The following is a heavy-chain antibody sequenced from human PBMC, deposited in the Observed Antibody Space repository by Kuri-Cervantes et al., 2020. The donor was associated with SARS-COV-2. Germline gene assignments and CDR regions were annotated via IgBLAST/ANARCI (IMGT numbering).Heavy chain of an antibody. J-gene: IGHJ5*02. Sequence: SETLSLTCTVSGGSISSSSYYWGWIRQPPGKGLEWIGSIYYSGSTYYNPPLKSRVTISVDTSKNQFSLKLSSVTAADTAVYYCARGRIAAAGMRAPFDPWGQGTLVTVSS. D-gene: IGHD6-13*01. V-gene: IGHV4-39*07. CDR3: ARGRIAAAGMRAPFDP. CDR1: GGSISSSSYY. CDR2: IYYSGST.